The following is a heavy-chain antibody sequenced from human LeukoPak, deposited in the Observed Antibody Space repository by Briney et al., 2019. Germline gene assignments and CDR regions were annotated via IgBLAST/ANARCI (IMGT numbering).Heavy chain of an antibody. D-gene: IGHD6-19*01. V-gene: IGHV3-23*01. CDR3: AKGKYSSGGVPDY. CDR1: EFTFSSHA. J-gene: IGHJ4*02. CDR2: ISGGGEST. Sequence: GGSLRLSCVASEFTFSSHAMNWVRQAPGKGLEWVSSISGGGESTYYADSVKGRFTVSRDNSKNTLYLQINSLRGEDTAVYYCAKGKYSSGGVPDYWGQGTLVTVSS.